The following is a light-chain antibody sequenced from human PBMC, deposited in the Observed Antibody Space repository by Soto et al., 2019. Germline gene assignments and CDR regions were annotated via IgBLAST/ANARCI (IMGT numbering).Light chain of an antibody. J-gene: IGKJ1*01. V-gene: IGKV3-20*01. CDR2: SAS. Sequence: EIVLTQSPGTLSLSPGERGTLSCRASQSLGTWYLAWFQQKSGQAPRLLIYSASRRATGIPDRFTGSGSGTDFTLTINRVEPEDFAVYFCQQYDGSPRTFGQGTKVDIK. CDR1: QSLGTWY. CDR3: QQYDGSPRT.